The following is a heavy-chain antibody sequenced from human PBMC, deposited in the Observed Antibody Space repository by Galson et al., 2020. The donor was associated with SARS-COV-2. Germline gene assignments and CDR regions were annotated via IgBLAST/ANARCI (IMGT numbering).Heavy chain of an antibody. CDR3: AKDHVLRYFDWSPPAGYYYYGMDV. CDR2: ISGSGGRT. V-gene: IGHV3-23*01. CDR1: GLTFSSYA. J-gene: IGHJ6*02. D-gene: IGHD3-9*01. Sequence: GESLNISCAASGLTFSSYALRWVRQAPGKGTAWVSAISGSGGRTYYADSVKGRFTISRDNSKNTLYLQMNSLRAEDTAVYYCAKDHVLRYFDWSPPAGYYYYGMDVWGQGTTVTGSS.